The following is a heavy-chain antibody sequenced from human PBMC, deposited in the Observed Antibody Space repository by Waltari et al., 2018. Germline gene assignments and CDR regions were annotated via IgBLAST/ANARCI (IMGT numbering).Heavy chain of an antibody. D-gene: IGHD3-3*01. J-gene: IGHJ6*03. CDR1: GGSISSGSYY. V-gene: IGHV4-61*02. Sequence: QVQLQESGPGLVKPSQTLSLTCTVSGGSISSGSYYWSWIRQPAGKGLEWIGRIYTSGSPNYNPSLKSRVTISVDTSKNQFSLKLSSVTAADTAVYYCARAGFDDFWSGYNPPPSYYYYMDVWGKGTTVTVS. CDR3: ARAGFDDFWSGYNPPPSYYYYMDV. CDR2: IYTSGSP.